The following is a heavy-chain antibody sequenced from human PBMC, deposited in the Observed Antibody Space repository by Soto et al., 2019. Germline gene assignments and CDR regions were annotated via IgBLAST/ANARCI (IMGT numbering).Heavy chain of an antibody. Sequence: PSETLSLTCIVSGESISGTIYYWGWIRQPPGKGLEWIGSIYYSGSTYYNPSLKSRVTISVDTSKNHFSLKLTSVTAADTAVYYCARPGGSGWFYFDSWGHGSQVTVSS. J-gene: IGHJ4*01. D-gene: IGHD6-13*01. V-gene: IGHV4-39*02. CDR1: GESISGTIYY. CDR2: IYYSGST. CDR3: ARPGGSGWFYFDS.